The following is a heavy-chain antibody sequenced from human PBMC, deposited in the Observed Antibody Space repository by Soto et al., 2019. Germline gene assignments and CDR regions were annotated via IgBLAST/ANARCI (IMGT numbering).Heavy chain of an antibody. CDR3: ASRTSAMDG. CDR2: IFHNGNT. D-gene: IGHD2-2*01. V-gene: IGHV4-4*02. CDR1: GGSISSSNW. J-gene: IGHJ6*02. Sequence: QVQLQESGPGLVKPSGTLSLTCAVSGGSISSSNWWSWVRQPPGKGLEWIGEIFHNGNTYSNPSLTGRVTMSVDKSKNQFSLNLNSVTAADTAVYYCASRTSAMDGWGQGTTVTVSS.